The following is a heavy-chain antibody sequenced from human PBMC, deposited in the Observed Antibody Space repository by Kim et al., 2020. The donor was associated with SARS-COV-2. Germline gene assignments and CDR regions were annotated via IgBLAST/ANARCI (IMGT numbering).Heavy chain of an antibody. J-gene: IGHJ5*02. CDR1: GFTFSSYW. D-gene: IGHD2-2*01. Sequence: GGSLRLSCAASGFTFSSYWMSWVRQAPGKGLEWVANIKQDGSEKYYVDSVKGRFTISRDNAKNSLYLQMNSLRAEDTAVYYCARDPWGGSSTRSPTHDWFDPWGQGTLVTVSS. CDR3: ARDPWGGSSTRSPTHDWFDP. V-gene: IGHV3-7*01. CDR2: IKQDGSEK.